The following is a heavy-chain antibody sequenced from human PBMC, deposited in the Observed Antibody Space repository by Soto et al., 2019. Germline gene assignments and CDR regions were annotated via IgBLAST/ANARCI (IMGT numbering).Heavy chain of an antibody. CDR1: GGSISSSSYY. Sequence: PSETLSLTCTVSGGSISSSSYYWGWIRQPPGKGLEWIGSIYYGGSTYYNPSLKSRVTISVDTSKNQFSLKLSSVTAADTAVYYCASQTYDFAFDPWGQGTLVTVSS. CDR2: IYYGGST. CDR3: ASQTYDFAFDP. J-gene: IGHJ5*02. V-gene: IGHV4-39*01. D-gene: IGHD3-3*01.